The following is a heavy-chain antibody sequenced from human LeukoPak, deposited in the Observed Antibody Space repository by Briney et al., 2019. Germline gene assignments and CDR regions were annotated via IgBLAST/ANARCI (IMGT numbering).Heavy chain of an antibody. D-gene: IGHD1-14*01. V-gene: IGHV4-59*08. CDR3: ARHATENLGENRYSYYMDV. Sequence: LSETLSLTCTVSGGSITSYYWSWIRQPPGKGLEWIAYIYYSGSTNYNPSLKSRVTISVDTSKNQFSLKLRSVTAADTAVYYCARHATENLGENRYSYYMDVWGKGTTVTVSS. CDR2: IYYSGST. CDR1: GGSITSYY. J-gene: IGHJ6*03.